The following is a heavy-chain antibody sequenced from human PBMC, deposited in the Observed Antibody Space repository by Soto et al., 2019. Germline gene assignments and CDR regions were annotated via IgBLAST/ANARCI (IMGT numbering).Heavy chain of an antibody. CDR1: GYTVTRHY. CDR3: TRGSTVVTLDYFDS. J-gene: IGHJ4*02. D-gene: IGHD2-21*02. CDR2: IDPSGGST. V-gene: IGHV1-46*03. Sequence: QVQLVQSGAEVKKPGASVMVCCQAYGYTVTRHYMHWVRQAPGQGLEWMGIIDPSGGSTTYAQKFQDRVTMTRDMSTRTVYMELSSLRSDDTAIYYCTRGSTVVTLDYFDSWGQGTLVTVSS.